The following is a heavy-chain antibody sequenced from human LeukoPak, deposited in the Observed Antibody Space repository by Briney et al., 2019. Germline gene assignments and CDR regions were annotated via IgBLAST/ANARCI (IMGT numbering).Heavy chain of an antibody. V-gene: IGHV1-8*01. Sequence: ASVKVSCKASGYTFTSYDINWVRRATGQGLEWMGWMNPNSGNTGYAQKFQGRVTMTRNTSISTAYMELSSLRSEDTAVYYCARAWATGIVGATADYWGQGTLVTVSS. CDR1: GYTFTSYD. CDR2: MNPNSGNT. CDR3: ARAWATGIVGATADY. J-gene: IGHJ4*02. D-gene: IGHD1-26*01.